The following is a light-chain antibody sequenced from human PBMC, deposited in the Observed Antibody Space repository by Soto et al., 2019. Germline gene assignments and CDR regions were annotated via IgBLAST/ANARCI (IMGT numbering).Light chain of an antibody. Sequence: EIVLTQSPGTLSLSPGERVTLSCGASQSVPANYLAWYQQKPGQAPRLLIYGASNRATGIPDRFSGSGSGTDFTRALSRLEPEDFAWYFCLQYGTPWWTFGQGASVEIK. CDR2: GAS. V-gene: IGKV3-20*01. CDR3: LQYGTPWWT. J-gene: IGKJ1*01. CDR1: QSVPANY.